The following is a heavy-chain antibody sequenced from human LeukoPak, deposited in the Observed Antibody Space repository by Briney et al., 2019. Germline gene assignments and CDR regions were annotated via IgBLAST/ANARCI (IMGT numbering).Heavy chain of an antibody. CDR1: GDSVSSNSAA. D-gene: IGHD3-9*01. J-gene: IGHJ5*02. V-gene: IGHV6-1*01. Sequence: SQTLSLTCAISGDSVSSNSAAWNWIRQSPSRGLEWLGRTYYRSKWYNDYALSVKSRITINPDTSKNQFSLHLNSVPPEDTGVYYCARVGTYYDILTGYPREGRFDPWGQGILVTVSS. CDR3: ARVGTYYDILTGYPREGRFDP. CDR2: TYYRSKWYN.